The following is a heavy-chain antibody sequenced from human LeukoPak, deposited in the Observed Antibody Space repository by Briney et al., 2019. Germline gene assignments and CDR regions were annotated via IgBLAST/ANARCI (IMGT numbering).Heavy chain of an antibody. CDR1: GGSISSYY. Sequence: SETLSLTCTVSGGSISSYYWSWIRQPAGKGLEWIGRIYTSGSTNYNPSLKSRVTMSVDTSKNQFSLKLSSVTAADTAVYYCARDSGSWDSSGCIFEYFDYWGQGTLVTVSS. J-gene: IGHJ4*02. D-gene: IGHD3-22*01. CDR2: IYTSGST. CDR3: ARDSGSWDSSGCIFEYFDY. V-gene: IGHV4-4*07.